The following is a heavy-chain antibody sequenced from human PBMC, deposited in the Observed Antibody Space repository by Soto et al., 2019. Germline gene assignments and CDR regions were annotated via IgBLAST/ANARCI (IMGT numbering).Heavy chain of an antibody. V-gene: IGHV2-26*01. J-gene: IGHJ4*02. CDR1: GFSLSNARMG. CDR2: IFSNDEK. D-gene: IGHD3-3*01. CDR3: ARMTADYDFWSGALDY. Sequence: QVTLKESGPVLVKPTETLTLTCTVSGFSLSNARMGVSWIRQPPGKALEWLAHIFSNDEKSYSTSLKSRLTISNDTSKSQVVLTMTNMDPVDTATYYCARMTADYDFWSGALDYWGQGTLVTVSS.